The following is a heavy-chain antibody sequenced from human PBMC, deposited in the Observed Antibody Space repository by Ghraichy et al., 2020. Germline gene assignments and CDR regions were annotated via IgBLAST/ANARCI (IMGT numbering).Heavy chain of an antibody. J-gene: IGHJ4*02. CDR2: ISTSSDYI. Sequence: GGSLRLSCAASGFPFSSYSMNWVRQAPGKGLEWVSSISTSSDYIYYADSVKGRFTISRDNAKNSLYLQMNSLRAEDTAVYYCARDLSSTSSYLDCWGQGTLVTVSS. CDR3: ARDLSSTSSYLDC. D-gene: IGHD2-2*01. CDR1: GFPFSSYS. V-gene: IGHV3-21*01.